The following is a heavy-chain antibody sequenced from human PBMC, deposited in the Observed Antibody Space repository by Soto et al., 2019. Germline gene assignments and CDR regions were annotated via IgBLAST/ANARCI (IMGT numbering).Heavy chain of an antibody. V-gene: IGHV3-23*01. Sequence: EVQLLESGGGLVQPGGSLSLSCAASGFTFSSHGMSWVRQAPGKGLEWVSVISRGGGSTYYANSVKGRFSISRDHSKNTLYLPINSLRAEDTAVYYCAKEVGEGATHWDYFDYWGPGTLVTVSS. J-gene: IGHJ4*02. CDR1: GFTFSSHG. CDR2: ISRGGGST. D-gene: IGHD1-26*01. CDR3: AKEVGEGATHWDYFDY.